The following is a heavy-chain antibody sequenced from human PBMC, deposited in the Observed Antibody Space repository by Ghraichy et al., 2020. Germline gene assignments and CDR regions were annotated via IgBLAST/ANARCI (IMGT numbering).Heavy chain of an antibody. CDR2: VHSSGST. D-gene: IGHD2-15*01. CDR3: ARTHCSSGSCYPGRHFFYGMDV. J-gene: IGHJ6*02. Sequence: SETLSLTCTVSGGSISNHYWSWIRQSPGKGLEWIGYVHSSGSTYYSPSLKSRVTILVDTSKNQLSLKMNSVTAADTAVYYCARTHCSSGSCYPGRHFFYGMDVWGQGTSVTVSS. V-gene: IGHV4-59*11. CDR1: GGSISNHY.